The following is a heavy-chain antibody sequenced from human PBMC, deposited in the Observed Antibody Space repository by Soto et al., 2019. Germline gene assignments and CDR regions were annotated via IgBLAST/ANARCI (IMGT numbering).Heavy chain of an antibody. CDR3: ARGDVVVLTATSNFDY. Sequence: EVQLVESGGGLVKPGGSLRLSCAASGFTFSSYTMKWVRQAPGKGLEWVASISSSYYIKYADSVKGRFTISRDNAKNSLYLQMHSLRAEDTAVYYCARGDVVVLTATSNFDYWGQGTLVTVSS. CDR2: ISSSYYI. V-gene: IGHV3-21*01. J-gene: IGHJ4*02. CDR1: GFTFSSYT. D-gene: IGHD2-21*02.